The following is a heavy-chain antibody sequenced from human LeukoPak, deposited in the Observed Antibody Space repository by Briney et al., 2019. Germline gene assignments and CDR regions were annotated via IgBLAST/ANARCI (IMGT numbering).Heavy chain of an antibody. Sequence: ASVKVSCKASGYTFTGYYVHWVRQAPGQGLEWMGWINPNSGGTNYAQKFQGRVTMTRDTSISTAYMELSRLRSDDTAVYYCARDPSIAARLRYYYGMDVWGQGTTATVSS. CDR3: ARDPSIAARLRYYYGMDV. J-gene: IGHJ6*02. CDR1: GYTFTGYY. D-gene: IGHD6-6*01. V-gene: IGHV1-2*02. CDR2: INPNSGGT.